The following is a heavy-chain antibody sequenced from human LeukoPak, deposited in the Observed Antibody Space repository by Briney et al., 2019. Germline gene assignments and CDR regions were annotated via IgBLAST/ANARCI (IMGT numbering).Heavy chain of an antibody. V-gene: IGHV4-34*01. CDR1: GGSFSGYY. CDR3: AASIAARRYYFDY. CDR2: INHSGST. Sequence: SETLSLXCAVYGGSFSGYYWSWIRQPPGKGLEWIGEINHSGSTNYNPSLKSRVTISVDTSKNQFSLKLSSVTAADTAVYYCAASIAARRYYFDYWGQGTLVTVSS. D-gene: IGHD6-6*01. J-gene: IGHJ4*02.